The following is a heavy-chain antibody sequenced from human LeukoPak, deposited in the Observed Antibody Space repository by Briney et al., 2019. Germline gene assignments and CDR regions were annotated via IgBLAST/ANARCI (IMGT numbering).Heavy chain of an antibody. CDR1: GGSFSGYY. Sequence: PSETLSLTCALYGGSFSGYYWSWIRQPPGKGLEWIGEINHSGSTNYNPSLKSRVTISVDTSKNQFSLKLSSVTAADTAVYYCARGEGVLLWFLESPDAFDIWGQGTMVTVSS. J-gene: IGHJ3*02. CDR3: ARGEGVLLWFLESPDAFDI. D-gene: IGHD3-10*01. CDR2: INHSGST. V-gene: IGHV4-34*01.